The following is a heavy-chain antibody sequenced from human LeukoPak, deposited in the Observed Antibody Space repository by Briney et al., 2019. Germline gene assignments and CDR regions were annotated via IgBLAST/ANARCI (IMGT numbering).Heavy chain of an antibody. J-gene: IGHJ4*02. CDR3: ARLDVVAGRAY. V-gene: IGHV3-53*01. CDR2: IYSDGRT. CDR1: GFTVSSNY. Sequence: GGSLRLSCAASGFTVSSNYMSWVRQAPGKGLEWVSVIYSDGRTYYADSVKGRFTISRDNSKNTVYLQMNSLRAEDTAVYYCARLDVVAGRAYWGLGTLVTVSS. D-gene: IGHD6-19*01.